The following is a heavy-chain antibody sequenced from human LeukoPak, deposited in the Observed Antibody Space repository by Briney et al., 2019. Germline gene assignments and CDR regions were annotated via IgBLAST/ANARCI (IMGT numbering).Heavy chain of an antibody. CDR3: AREYNSGPKQTDAFDI. V-gene: IGHV3-74*01. J-gene: IGHJ3*02. CDR2: IYGDGSFT. D-gene: IGHD3-22*01. CDR1: VFTFSNFW. Sequence: GGSLRLSCAASVFTFSNFWMHWVRQAPGKGLVWVALIYGDGSFTRYADSVKGRFIISRDNAKNTVYLQMSSLRTEDTAVYYCAREYNSGPKQTDAFDIWGQGTMVTVSS.